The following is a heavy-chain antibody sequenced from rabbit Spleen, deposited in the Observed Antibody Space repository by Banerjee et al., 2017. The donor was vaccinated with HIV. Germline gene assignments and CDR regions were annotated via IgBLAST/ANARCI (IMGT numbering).Heavy chain of an antibody. D-gene: IGHD4-1*01. V-gene: IGHV1S45*01. CDR3: ARETSSGWGVLLYYVNL. CDR1: GFTISSYH. CDR2: IDAGSSGFT. Sequence: QAQLEESGGGLVQPEGSLTLTCTASGFTISSYHMGWVRQAPGKGLEWIACIDAGSSGFTYYASWAKGRFTISKTSSTTVTLQMTSLTAADTATYFCARETSSGWGVLLYYVNLWGQGTLVTVS. J-gene: IGHJ4*01.